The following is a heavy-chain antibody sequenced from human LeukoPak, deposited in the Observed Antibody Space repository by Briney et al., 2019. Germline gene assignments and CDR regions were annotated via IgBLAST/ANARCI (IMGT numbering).Heavy chain of an antibody. Sequence: GGSLRLSCAASGFTFSSYSMNWVRQAPGKGLEWVSSISSSSSYIYYADSVKGRFTISRDNAKNSLYLQMDSLRAEDTAVYYCARDLGGRSEYSSLPGHRIDIVDVWGKGTTVTVSS. J-gene: IGHJ6*04. CDR3: ARDLGGRSEYSSLPGHRIDIVDV. CDR1: GFTFSSYS. V-gene: IGHV3-21*01. D-gene: IGHD6-6*01. CDR2: ISSSSSYI.